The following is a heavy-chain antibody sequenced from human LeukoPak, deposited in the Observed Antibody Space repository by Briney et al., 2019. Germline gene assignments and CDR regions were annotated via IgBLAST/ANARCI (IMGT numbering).Heavy chain of an antibody. D-gene: IGHD6-13*01. J-gene: IGHJ4*02. V-gene: IGHV1-69*05. CDR2: IIPIFGTA. CDR3: AREGSSSWYVTFDY. Sequence: SVKVSCKASGGTFSSYAISWVRQAPGHGLEWMGGIIPIFGTANYAQKCQGRVTITTDESTSTAYMELSSLRSEDTAVYYCAREGSSSWYVTFDYWGQGTLVTVSS. CDR1: GGTFSSYA.